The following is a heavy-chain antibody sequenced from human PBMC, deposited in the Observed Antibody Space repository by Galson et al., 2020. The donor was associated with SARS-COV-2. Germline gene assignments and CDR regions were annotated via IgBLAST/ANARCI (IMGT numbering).Heavy chain of an antibody. J-gene: IGHJ4*02. CDR1: GGSINSGGYY. Sequence: ETSETLSLTCTVSGGSINSGGYYWSWVRQPPGKGLEWIGDLAYSGSTYYNPSLKSRVSISGDTSKTQFSLRLSSVTAADTAVYFCARKYYSDGPFDYWGQGTLVTVSS. V-gene: IGHV4-31*03. D-gene: IGHD3-10*01. CDR2: LAYSGST. CDR3: ARKYYSDGPFDY.